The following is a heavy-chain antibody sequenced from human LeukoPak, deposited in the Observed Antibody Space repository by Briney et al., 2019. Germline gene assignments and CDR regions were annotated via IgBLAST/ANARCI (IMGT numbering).Heavy chain of an antibody. CDR3: AKDRISKTYYYYGMDL. Sequence: GGSLRLSCAASGFTFGSYAMGWVRQAPGKGLEWVSGISGSGGSAYYADSVKGRFTISRDNSKNTLYLQMNSLRAEDTAVYYCAKDRISKTYYYYGMDLWGQGTTVTVSS. V-gene: IGHV3-23*01. CDR2: ISGSGGSA. J-gene: IGHJ6*02. CDR1: GFTFGSYA. D-gene: IGHD1-14*01.